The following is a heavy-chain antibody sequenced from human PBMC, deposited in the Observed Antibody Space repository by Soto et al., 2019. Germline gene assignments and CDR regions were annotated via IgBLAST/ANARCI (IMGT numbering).Heavy chain of an antibody. CDR2: IHYSGST. CDR1: GGSTNNYY. J-gene: IGHJ5*02. V-gene: IGHV4-59*01. D-gene: IGHD3-10*01. Sequence: QVLLQESGPGLLKPSETLSLTSTVSGGSTNNYYWNWIRQPPGKGLEWIGSIHYSGSTNYTPSLNRRVSLSVDTFKNQFSLKLNSVTAADTAVYYCATGRFSALVRGVLIFDPWGQGTLVTVSS. CDR3: ATGRFSALVRGVLIFDP.